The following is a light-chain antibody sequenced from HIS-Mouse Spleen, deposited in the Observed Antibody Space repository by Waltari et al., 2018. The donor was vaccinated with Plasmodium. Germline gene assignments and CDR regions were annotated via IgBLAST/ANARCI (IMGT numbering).Light chain of an antibody. CDR1: QSVSSSY. V-gene: IGKV3-20*01. CDR3: QQYGSSPRG. Sequence: TQSPGTLSLSPGERATLSCRASQSVSSSYLAWYQQKPGQAPRLLIYGASSRATGIPDRFSGSGSGTDFTLTISRLEPEDFAVYYCQQYGSSPRGFGGGTKVEIK. CDR2: GAS. J-gene: IGKJ4*01.